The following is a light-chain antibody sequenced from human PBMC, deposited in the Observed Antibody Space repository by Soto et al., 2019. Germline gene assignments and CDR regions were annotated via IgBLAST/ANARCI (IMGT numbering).Light chain of an antibody. CDR2: STS. V-gene: IGKV1-39*01. J-gene: IGKJ1*01. CDR3: QQSYSSPWT. Sequence: DIQMTQSPSSLSASVGDRVTITCRASQTINNYVNWYQHKPGLAPKLLMYSTSNLQSGVPSRFTGSGSGTDFTLTIGSLQPEDFATYYCQQSYSSPWTFGQGTKVEI. CDR1: QTINNY.